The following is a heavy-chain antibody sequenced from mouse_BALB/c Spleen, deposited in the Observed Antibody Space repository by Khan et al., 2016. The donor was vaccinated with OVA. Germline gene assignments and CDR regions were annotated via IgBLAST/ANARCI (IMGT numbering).Heavy chain of an antibody. CDR2: ISDGGRYT. V-gene: IGHV5-4*02. Sequence: EVELVESGGGLVEPGGSLKLSCEASGFTFSDYYMYWVRQTPEKRLEWVATISDGGRYTYYPESVKGRFTISRDDVKINLYLRMSSLKSEDTAMYYCTRGYYGDPFAYWGQGTLVTVSA. CDR1: GFTFSDYY. D-gene: IGHD2-13*01. CDR3: TRGYYGDPFAY. J-gene: IGHJ3*01.